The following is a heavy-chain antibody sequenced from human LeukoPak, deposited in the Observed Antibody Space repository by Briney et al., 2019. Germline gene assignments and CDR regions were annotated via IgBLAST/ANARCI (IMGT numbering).Heavy chain of an antibody. CDR2: IYYSGST. J-gene: IGHJ3*02. Sequence: SETLSLTCTVSGGSISSSSYYWGWIRQPPGKRLEWIGSIYYSGSTYYNPSLKSRVTISVDTSKNQFSLKLSSVTAADTAVYYCARQVIVVVPPNAFDIWGQGTMVTVSS. CDR1: GGSISSSSYY. CDR3: ARQVIVVVPPNAFDI. D-gene: IGHD3-22*01. V-gene: IGHV4-39*01.